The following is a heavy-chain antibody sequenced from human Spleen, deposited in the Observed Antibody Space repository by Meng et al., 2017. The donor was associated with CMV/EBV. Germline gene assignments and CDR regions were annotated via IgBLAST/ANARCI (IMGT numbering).Heavy chain of an antibody. CDR1: GGTISSSSYY. J-gene: IGHJ5*02. V-gene: IGHV4-39*07. CDR2: IYYIGST. CDR3: ARDNRPMEDNWFDP. D-gene: IGHD2/OR15-2a*01. Sequence: SETLSLTCTVSGGTISSSSYYWGWIRQPPGKGLEWIGSIYYIGSTYYNPSLKSRVTISVDTSKNQFSLKLSSVTAADTAVYYCARDNRPMEDNWFDPWGQGTLVTVSS.